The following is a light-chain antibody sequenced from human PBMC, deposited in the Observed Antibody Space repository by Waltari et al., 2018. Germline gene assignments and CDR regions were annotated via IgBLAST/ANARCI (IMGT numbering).Light chain of an antibody. Sequence: QSALTQPASVSGSPGQSITIPCPGPRCDVGASNFVSVSQQFPGKAPQLIIYDVSNRPSGVSNRFSGSKFANTASLTISGLQAEDEAVYYCASYTSSITLPYVFAAGTKVTV. CDR1: RCDVGASNF. J-gene: IGLJ1*01. CDR3: ASYTSSITLPYV. CDR2: DVS. V-gene: IGLV2-14*03.